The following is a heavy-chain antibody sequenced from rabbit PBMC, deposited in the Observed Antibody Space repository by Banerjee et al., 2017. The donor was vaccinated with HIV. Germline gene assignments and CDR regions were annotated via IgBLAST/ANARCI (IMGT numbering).Heavy chain of an antibody. CDR2: IYTGDDNT. Sequence: QSLEESGGDLVKPGASLTLTCTASGFSFSSSYYIFWVRQAPGKGLEWIGYIYTGDDNTYYANWAKGRFTISKTSSTTVTLQMTSLTAADTATYFCARATSSTDGCADLWGPGTLVTVS. D-gene: IGHD1-1*01. J-gene: IGHJ4*01. CDR3: ARATSSTDGCADL. V-gene: IGHV1S40*01. CDR1: GFSFSSSYY.